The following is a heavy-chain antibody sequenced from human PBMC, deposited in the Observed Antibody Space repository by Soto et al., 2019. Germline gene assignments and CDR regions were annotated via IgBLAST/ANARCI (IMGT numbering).Heavy chain of an antibody. Sequence: SETLSLTCAVSGGSVSGSYYYWAWLRQSPGKGPEWIGSVFHTGFTSYNPSLESRVSVSVDTSKSQFSLKLSAVTASYTAVYYCATSQKGYNWNYFDHWGQGALVTVSS. J-gene: IGHJ4*02. V-gene: IGHV4-39*01. CDR3: ATSQKGYNWNYFDH. CDR1: GGSVSGSYYY. D-gene: IGHD1-1*01. CDR2: VFHTGFT.